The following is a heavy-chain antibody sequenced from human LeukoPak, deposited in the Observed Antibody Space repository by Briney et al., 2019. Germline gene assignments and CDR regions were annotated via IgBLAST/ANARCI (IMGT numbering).Heavy chain of an antibody. V-gene: IGHV4-34*01. CDR2: INHSGST. CDR1: GGSFSGYY. J-gene: IGHJ4*02. D-gene: IGHD3-10*01. Sequence: RSSETLSLTCAVYGGSFSGYYWSWIRQPPGKGLEWIGEINHSGSTNYNPSLKSRVTISVDTSKNQFSLKLSSVTAADTAVYYCARGAMVRGVDYWGQGTLVTVSS. CDR3: ARGAMVRGVDY.